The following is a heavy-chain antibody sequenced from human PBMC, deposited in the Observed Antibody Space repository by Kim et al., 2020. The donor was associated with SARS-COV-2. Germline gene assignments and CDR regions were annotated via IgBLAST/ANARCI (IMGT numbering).Heavy chain of an antibody. Sequence: GRFTISRDNAKNALYQQMNSLRAEDTAVYYCAKDYERYCSGGSCSQTFDYWGQGTLVTVSS. J-gene: IGHJ4*02. V-gene: IGHV3-23*01. D-gene: IGHD2-15*01. CDR3: AKDYERYCSGGSCSQTFDY.